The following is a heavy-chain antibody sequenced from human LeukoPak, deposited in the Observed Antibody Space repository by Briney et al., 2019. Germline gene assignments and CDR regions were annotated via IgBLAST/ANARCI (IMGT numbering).Heavy chain of an antibody. J-gene: IGHJ4*02. CDR3: ARGRGGGIAVAGRLDY. CDR2: ISSSSSDI. D-gene: IGHD6-19*01. V-gene: IGHV3-21*01. CDR1: GFTFSSYS. Sequence: PGGSLRLSCAASGFTFSSYSMNWVRQAPGKGLEGVSSISSSSSDIYYVDSLKGRFTISRDNAENSLYLQMNSLRAEDTAVYYCARGRGGGIAVAGRLDYWGQGTLVTVSS.